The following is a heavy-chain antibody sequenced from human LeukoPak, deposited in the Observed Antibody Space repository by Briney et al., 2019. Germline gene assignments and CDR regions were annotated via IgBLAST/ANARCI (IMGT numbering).Heavy chain of an antibody. Sequence: PGGSLRLSCAASGFTFSSYAMSWVRQAPGKGLEWVSAISGSGGSTYYADSVKGRFTISRDNSKNTLYLQMNSLRAEDTAVYYCARGEAAAGLLYFDYWGQGTLVTVPS. CDR3: ARGEAAAGLLYFDY. CDR2: ISGSGGST. CDR1: GFTFSSYA. V-gene: IGHV3-23*01. J-gene: IGHJ4*02. D-gene: IGHD6-13*01.